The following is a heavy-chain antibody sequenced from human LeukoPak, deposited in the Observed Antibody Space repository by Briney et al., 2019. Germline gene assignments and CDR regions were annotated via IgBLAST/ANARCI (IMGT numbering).Heavy chain of an antibody. CDR3: AREWGSTVTLDY. Sequence: PGGSLGLSCAASGFTFSDYYMSWIRQAPGKGLEWVSYISSSSSYTNYADSVKGRFTISRDNAKNSLYLQMNSLRAEDTAVYYCAREWGSTVTLDYWGRGTLLTVSS. J-gene: IGHJ4*02. CDR1: GFTFSDYY. CDR2: ISSSSSYT. D-gene: IGHD4-17*01. V-gene: IGHV3-11*05.